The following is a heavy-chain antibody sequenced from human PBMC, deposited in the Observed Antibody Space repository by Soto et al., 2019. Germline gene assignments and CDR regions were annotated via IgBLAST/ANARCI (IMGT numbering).Heavy chain of an antibody. J-gene: IGHJ6*02. V-gene: IGHV1-69*13. CDR1: GGTFSSYA. D-gene: IGHD2-2*01. CDR2: IIPIFGTA. Sequence: ASVQGSCKAAGGTFSSYAISWVRQAPGQGLEWVGGIIPIFGTANYAQKFQGRVTITADESTSTAYMELSSLRSEDTAVYYCASGDDIVVVPAAAVNALPRTPYGMDVWGQGTTVT. CDR3: ASGDDIVVVPAAAVNALPRTPYGMDV.